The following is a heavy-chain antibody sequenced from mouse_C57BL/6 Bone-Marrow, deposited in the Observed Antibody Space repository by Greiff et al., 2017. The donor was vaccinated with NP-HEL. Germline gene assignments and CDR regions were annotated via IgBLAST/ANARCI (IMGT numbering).Heavy chain of an antibody. D-gene: IGHD2-5*01. CDR1: GYTFTSYT. CDR2: INPSSGYT. Sequence: QVQLQQSGAELARPGASVKMSCKASGYTFTSYTMHWVKQRPGQGLEWIGYINPSSGYTKYNQKFKDKATLTADKSSSTAYMQLSSLTSEDSAVYYCARNYSNYEDYAMDYWGQGTSVTVSS. CDR3: ARNYSNYEDYAMDY. J-gene: IGHJ4*01. V-gene: IGHV1-4*01.